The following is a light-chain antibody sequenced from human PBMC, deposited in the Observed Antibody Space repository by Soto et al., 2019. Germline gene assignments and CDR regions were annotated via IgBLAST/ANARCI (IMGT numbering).Light chain of an antibody. CDR1: QTITSN. Sequence: EIVMTQSPATLSVSPGERATLSCRASQTITSNLAWYQQKPGQAPRLIIYGASTRATGIPARFSGSGSGTEFTLTISSLQSEDFAVYYCQHYNNWPFTFGPGTKVDVK. CDR3: QHYNNWPFT. CDR2: GAS. J-gene: IGKJ3*01. V-gene: IGKV3-15*01.